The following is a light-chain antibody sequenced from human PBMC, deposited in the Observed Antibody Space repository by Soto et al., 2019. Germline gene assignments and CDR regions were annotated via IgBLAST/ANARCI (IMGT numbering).Light chain of an antibody. J-gene: IGKJ1*01. CDR2: DAS. Sequence: EIVMTQSPATLSVSPGERATLSCRAGQGVTTNFAWYQQKSGQSPRLLIYDASNRATGIPARFSGSGSGTDFTLTISSLEPEDFAVYYCQQRSNWPPTFGQGTKVDIK. CDR3: QQRSNWPPT. V-gene: IGKV3-11*01. CDR1: QGVTTN.